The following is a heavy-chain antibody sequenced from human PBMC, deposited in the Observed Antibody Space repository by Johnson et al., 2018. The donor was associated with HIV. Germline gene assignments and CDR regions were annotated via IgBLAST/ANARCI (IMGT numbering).Heavy chain of an antibody. D-gene: IGHD1-26*01. CDR1: GFTFSDYY. CDR2: ISYDGSNK. CDR3: TTEVMEWELQVGWTRAFEI. Sequence: QVQLVESGGGLVKPGGSLRLSCAASGFTFSDYYMSWIRQAPGKGLEWVAVISYDGSNKYYADSVKGRFTISRDNSKNTLYLQMNSLKTEDTAVYYCTTEVMEWELQVGWTRAFEIWGQGTMVTVSS. J-gene: IGHJ3*02. V-gene: IGHV3-30-3*01.